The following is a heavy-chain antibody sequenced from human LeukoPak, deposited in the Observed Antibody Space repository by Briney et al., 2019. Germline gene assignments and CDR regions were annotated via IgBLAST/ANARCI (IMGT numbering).Heavy chain of an antibody. CDR3: ATGDYRATTTCPGYQHYYYFMDV. V-gene: IGHV1-24*01. CDR1: GFTLGHLS. CDR2: FDRKNGDT. Sequence: ASVKVSCTVSGFTLGHLSMRWVRQAPGKGLEWVGGFDRKNGDTIYAQRFRGRVTLTEDTSTGTAYMDLSSLSADDTAVYYCATGDYRATTTCPGYQHYYYFMDVWGKGTTVTVSS. J-gene: IGHJ6*03. D-gene: IGHD2-2*01.